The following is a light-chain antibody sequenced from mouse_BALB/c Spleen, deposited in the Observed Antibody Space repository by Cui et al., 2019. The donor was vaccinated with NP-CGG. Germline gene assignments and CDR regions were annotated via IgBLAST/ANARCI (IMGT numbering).Light chain of an antibody. J-gene: IGLJ1*01. CDR3: ALWYSNHWV. Sequence: QAVVTQEPALTTSPGETVTLTCRSSTGAVTTSNYANWVQEKPDHLFTGLIGGTNNRAPGVPARFSGSLIGDKAALTITGAQNEDEAIYFCALWYSNHWVFGGGTKLTVL. V-gene: IGLV1*01. CDR2: GTN. CDR1: TGAVTTSNY.